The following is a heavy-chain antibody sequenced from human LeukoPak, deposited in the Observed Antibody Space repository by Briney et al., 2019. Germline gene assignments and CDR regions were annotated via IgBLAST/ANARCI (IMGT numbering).Heavy chain of an antibody. V-gene: IGHV3-30*02. CDR1: GFTFSSYG. CDR3: AKDAVWFGETNPFDY. Sequence: PGGSLRLSCAASGFTFSSYGMRWVRQAPGKGLEWVAFIRYDGSNKYYADSVKGRFTISRDNSKNTLYLQMNSLRAEDTAVYYCAKDAVWFGETNPFDYWGQGTLVTVSS. CDR2: IRYDGSNK. J-gene: IGHJ4*02. D-gene: IGHD3-10*01.